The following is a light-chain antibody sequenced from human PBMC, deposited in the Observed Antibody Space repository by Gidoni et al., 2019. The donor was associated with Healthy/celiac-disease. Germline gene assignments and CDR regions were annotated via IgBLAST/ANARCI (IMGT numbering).Light chain of an antibody. CDR1: QGISKY. CDR2: ASA. Sequence: MTQSPSALSASVRDRVTITCRASQGISKYLAWYQQKPGKVPKLLIYASAPSPSAVPSRFGGSVSGTAFPLSIRRRQPEDVATYHRPKYNSAPLTFXHXTKVEI. J-gene: IGKJ1*01. V-gene: IGKV1-27*01. CDR3: PKYNSAPLT.